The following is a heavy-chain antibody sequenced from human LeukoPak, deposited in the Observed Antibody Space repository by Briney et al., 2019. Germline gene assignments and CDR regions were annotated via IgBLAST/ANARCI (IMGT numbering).Heavy chain of an antibody. CDR1: GFTFSSYA. J-gene: IGHJ4*02. Sequence: GGSLRLSCAASGFTFSSYAMSWVRQAPGKGLEWVSAISGGGGTTYYAVSVQGRFTISRDNSKNTLYLQMNSLRAEDTAVYYCAKSAYTPMEYFDYWGQGTLVTVSS. V-gene: IGHV3-23*01. CDR2: ISGGGGTT. CDR3: AKSAYTPMEYFDY. D-gene: IGHD5-18*01.